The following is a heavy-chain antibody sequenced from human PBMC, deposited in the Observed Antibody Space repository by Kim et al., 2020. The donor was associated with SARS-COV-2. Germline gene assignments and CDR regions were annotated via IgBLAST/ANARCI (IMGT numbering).Heavy chain of an antibody. CDR1: GYTFTGYY. J-gene: IGHJ4*02. V-gene: IGHV1-2*02. CDR2: INPNSGGT. CDR3: ARAHYDYSNYAADFDY. D-gene: IGHD4-4*01. Sequence: ASVKVSCKASGYTFTGYYMHWVRQAPGQGLEWMGWINPNSGGTNYAQKFQGRVTMTRDTSISTAYMELSRLRSDDTAVYYCARAHYDYSNYAADFDYWGQGTLVTVSS.